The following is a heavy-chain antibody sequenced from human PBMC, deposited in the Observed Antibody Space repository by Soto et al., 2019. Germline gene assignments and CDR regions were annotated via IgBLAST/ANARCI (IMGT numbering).Heavy chain of an antibody. J-gene: IGHJ6*02. CDR1: GFTFSSYA. V-gene: IGHV3-23*01. CDR2: ISGSGGST. CDR3: AKVGADILTGYYYYYGMDV. D-gene: IGHD3-9*01. Sequence: PGGSLRLSCAASGFTFSSYAMSRVRQAPGKGLEWVSAISGSGGSTYYADSVKGRFTISRDNSKNTLYLQMNSLRAEDTAVYYCAKVGADILTGYYYYYGMDVWGQGTTVTV.